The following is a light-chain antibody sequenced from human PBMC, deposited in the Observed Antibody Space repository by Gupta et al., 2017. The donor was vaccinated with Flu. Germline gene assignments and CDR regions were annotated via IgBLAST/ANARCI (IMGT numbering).Light chain of an antibody. Sequence: DIELTQSPAFLSASVGDKVAITCRASQAISHSLDWYQQKSGECPKLLIYYASTFHTAVPSRFSGSGSVTDFTLTISSREPEDSGTYYCQRFDPLPLTFGGGTKVEVK. V-gene: IGKV1-9*01. CDR2: YAS. CDR3: QRFDPLPLT. J-gene: IGKJ4*01. CDR1: QAISHS.